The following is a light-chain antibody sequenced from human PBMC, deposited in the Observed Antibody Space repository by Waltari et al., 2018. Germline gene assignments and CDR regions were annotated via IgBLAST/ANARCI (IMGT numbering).Light chain of an antibody. J-gene: IGLJ2*01. Sequence: SYVLTQPPSLSVAPGQTSRITRGGNNSGSYTFHWYQQKPGQAPLLVLFDNIDRPSGISERFSGSNAGNTATLTISRVEVGDEADYYCQVWDFGRDHLLFGGGTKLTVL. CDR1: NSGSYT. V-gene: IGLV3-21*02. CDR2: DNI. CDR3: QVWDFGRDHLL.